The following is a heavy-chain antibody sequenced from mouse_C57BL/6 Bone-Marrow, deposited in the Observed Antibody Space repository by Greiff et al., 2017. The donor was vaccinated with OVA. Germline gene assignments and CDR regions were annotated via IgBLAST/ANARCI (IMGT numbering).Heavy chain of an antibody. CDR2: IDPENGDT. CDR3: STVTLDY. J-gene: IGHJ2*01. Sequence: VHVKQSGAELVRPGASVKLSCTASGFNIKDDYMHWVKQRPEQGLEWIGWIDPENGDTEYASKFQGKATITADTSSNTAYLQLSSLTSEDTAVYYCSTVTLDYWGQGTTLTVSS. V-gene: IGHV14-4*01. D-gene: IGHD2-1*01. CDR1: GFNIKDDY.